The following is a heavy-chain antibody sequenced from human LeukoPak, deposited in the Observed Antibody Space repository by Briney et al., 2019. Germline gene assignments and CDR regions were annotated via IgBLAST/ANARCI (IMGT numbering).Heavy chain of an antibody. Sequence: PSETLSLTCAVYGGSFSGYYWSWIRQPPGKGLEWIGYIYYSGYTNYNPSLKSRVTISVDTSKNQFSLKLSSVTAADTAVYYCASSKTNGDSSGWYAWFDPWGQGTLVTVSS. CDR3: ASSKTNGDSSGWYAWFDP. J-gene: IGHJ5*02. CDR1: GGSFSGYY. CDR2: IYYSGYT. V-gene: IGHV4-59*01. D-gene: IGHD6-19*01.